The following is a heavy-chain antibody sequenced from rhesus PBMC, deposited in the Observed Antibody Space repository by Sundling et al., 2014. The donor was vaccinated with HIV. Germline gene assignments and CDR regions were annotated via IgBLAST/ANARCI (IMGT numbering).Heavy chain of an antibody. V-gene: IGHV3S42*01. J-gene: IGHJ5-1*01. CDR2: TNSGGDIT. CDR1: GFTFSTYD. CDR3: AKDPAAAGVGFDV. Sequence: EVQLVESGGGLVQPGGSLRLSCAASGFTFSTYDIFWVRQAPGKGLEWISITNSGGDITYYADSVKGRFTISRDNSKNTLSLQMNSLRAEDTAFYYCAKDPAAAGVGFDVWGRGVLVTVSS. D-gene: IGHD6-25*01.